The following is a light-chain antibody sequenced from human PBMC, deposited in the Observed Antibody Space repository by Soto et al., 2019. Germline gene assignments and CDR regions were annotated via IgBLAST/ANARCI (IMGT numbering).Light chain of an antibody. Sequence: DIVMTQSPATLSVSPGDSAALSCRASQSISSNLAWYQQKPGQAPRLLIYDASTRATGIPARFSGSGSGTEFSLTISSLQSEDFAVYYCQQYNNWPQKTFGQGTKVDIK. CDR3: QQYNNWPQKT. J-gene: IGKJ1*01. V-gene: IGKV3-15*01. CDR1: QSISSN. CDR2: DAS.